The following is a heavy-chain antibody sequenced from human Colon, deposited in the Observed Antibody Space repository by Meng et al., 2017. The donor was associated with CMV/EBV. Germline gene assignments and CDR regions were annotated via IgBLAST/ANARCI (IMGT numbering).Heavy chain of an antibody. V-gene: IGHV3-30*02. J-gene: IGHJ4*02. CDR3: AREQLVGDTFDY. CDR2: VRHDGSAR. CDR1: GFTFSNYA. Sequence: GESLKISCIASGFTFSNYAMHWVRQAPGKGLEWVAFVRHDGSARYYADFVKGRIIISRDNSKNTMSLQVNSLRPEDTAVYYCAREQLVGDTFDYWGQGTLVTVSS. D-gene: IGHD3-10*01.